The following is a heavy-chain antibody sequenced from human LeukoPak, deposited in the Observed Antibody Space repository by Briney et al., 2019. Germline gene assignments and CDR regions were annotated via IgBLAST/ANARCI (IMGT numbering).Heavy chain of an antibody. CDR2: ISYDGSNK. J-gene: IGHJ4*02. CDR1: GFTFSSYA. Sequence: GRSLRLSCAASGFTFSSYAMHWVRQAPGKGLEWVAVISYDGSNKYYADSVKGRFTISRDNSKNTLYLQMNSLRAEDTAVYYCARDTGVVHFDYWGQGTLVTVSS. V-gene: IGHV3-30-3*01. D-gene: IGHD3-3*01. CDR3: ARDTGVVHFDY.